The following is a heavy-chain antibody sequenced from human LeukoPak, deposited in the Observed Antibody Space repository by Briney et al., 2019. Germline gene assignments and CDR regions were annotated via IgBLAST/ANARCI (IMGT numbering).Heavy chain of an antibody. V-gene: IGHV1-18*01. CDR1: RYTFTSYG. CDR3: ARSYGDYITPFDY. Sequence: ASVKVSCKASRYTFTSYGISWVQQAPGQGLEWMGWISAYNGNTNYAQKLQGRVTMTTDTSTSTDYMELRSLTSDDTAVYYCARSYGDYITPFDYWGQGTLVTVSS. J-gene: IGHJ4*02. D-gene: IGHD4-17*01. CDR2: ISAYNGNT.